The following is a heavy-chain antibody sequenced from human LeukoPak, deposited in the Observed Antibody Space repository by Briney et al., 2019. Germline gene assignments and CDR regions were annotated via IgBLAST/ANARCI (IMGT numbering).Heavy chain of an antibody. V-gene: IGHV3-15*01. D-gene: IGHD4-17*01. Sequence: PGGSLRLSCAASGFTFSNAWMSWVRQAPGKGLEWVGRIKSKTDGGTTDYAAPVKGRFTISRDDSKNTLYLQMNSLKTEDTAVYYCTTGRDDYGDYGFDYWGQGTLVTVSS. J-gene: IGHJ4*02. CDR3: TTGRDDYGDYGFDY. CDR1: GFTFSNAW. CDR2: IKSKTDGGTT.